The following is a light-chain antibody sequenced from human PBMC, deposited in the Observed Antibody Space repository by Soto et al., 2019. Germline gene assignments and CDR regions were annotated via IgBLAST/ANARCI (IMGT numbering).Light chain of an antibody. J-gene: IGKJ2*01. Sequence: DIVMTQSPDSLAVSLGERATINCKSSQSVLYRSNKKNNLAWFQQKPGQPPKLLIYWASTREVGVPDRFSGSGSGTDFTLTISSLQAEDVAVYYCQQYYSTPYTFGQGTKLEIK. V-gene: IGKV4-1*01. CDR1: QSVLYRSNKKNN. CDR3: QQYYSTPYT. CDR2: WAS.